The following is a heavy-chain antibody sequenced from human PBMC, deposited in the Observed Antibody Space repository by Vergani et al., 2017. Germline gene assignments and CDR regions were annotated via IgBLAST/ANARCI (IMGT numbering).Heavy chain of an antibody. D-gene: IGHD2-21*02. V-gene: IGHV4-59*01. CDR3: ARNPYCGGDCYSDAFDI. CDR2: IYYSGST. J-gene: IGHJ3*02. Sequence: QVQLQESGPGLVKPSETLSLTCTVSGGSIGSYYWSWIRQPPGKGLEWIGYIYYSGSTNYNPSLKSRVTISVDTSKHQFSLKLSSVTAADTAVYYCARNPYCGGDCYSDAFDIWGQGTMVTVSS. CDR1: GGSIGSYY.